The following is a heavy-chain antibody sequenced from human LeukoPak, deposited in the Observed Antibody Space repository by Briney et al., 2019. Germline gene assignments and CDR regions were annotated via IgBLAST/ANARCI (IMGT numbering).Heavy chain of an antibody. Sequence: SETLSLTCAVYGGSFSGYYWSWIRQPPGKGLEWIGEINHSGSTNYNPSLKSRVTISVDTSKNQFSLKLSSVTAADTAVYYCAGGFWGLCTYGVCYHKQIFHFGLWGRGTLVTV. D-gene: IGHD2-8*01. CDR2: INHSGST. CDR1: GGSFSGYY. J-gene: IGHJ4*02. V-gene: IGHV4-34*01. CDR3: AGGFWGLCTYGVCYHKQIFHFGL.